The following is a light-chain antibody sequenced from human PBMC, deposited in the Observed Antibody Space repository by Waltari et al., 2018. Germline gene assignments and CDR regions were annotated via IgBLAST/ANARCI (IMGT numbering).Light chain of an antibody. CDR2: DAS. V-gene: IGKV3-11*01. Sequence: EIVLTQSPATLSLSPGERATLSCRASQSVSSYLAWYQQKPGQAPRLLIYDASNRAPGIPARFSGSGAGTDVTLTISSLEPEDFAVYYGQQRSNWPPLTFGGGTKVEIK. CDR1: QSVSSY. CDR3: QQRSNWPPLT. J-gene: IGKJ4*01.